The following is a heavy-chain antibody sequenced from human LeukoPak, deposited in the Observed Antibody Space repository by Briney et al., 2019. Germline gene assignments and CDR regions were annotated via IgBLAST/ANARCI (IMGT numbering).Heavy chain of an antibody. CDR3: AKILGAAANVPFDY. J-gene: IGHJ4*02. CDR1: GFTFSSYW. CDR2: INSDGSST. Sequence: PGGSLRLSCAASGFTFSSYWMHWVRHAPGKGLVWVSRINSDGSSTSHADFVKGRFTISRDNSNNTLYLQMNSLRAEDTAVYYCAKILGAAANVPFDYWGQGTLVTVSS. V-gene: IGHV3-74*01. D-gene: IGHD6-13*01.